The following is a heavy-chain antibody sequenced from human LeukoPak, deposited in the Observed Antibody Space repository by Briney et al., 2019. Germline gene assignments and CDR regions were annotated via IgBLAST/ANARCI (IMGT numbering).Heavy chain of an antibody. CDR3: AKDRGSGYDYYYYYGMDV. CDR2: ISYDGSNK. CDR1: GFTFSSYD. J-gene: IGHJ6*02. Sequence: GGSLTLSCAASGFTFSSYDMHWVRQAPGKGLEWVAVISYDGSNKYYADPVKRRFTISRDNSKNTLYLQMNSLRAEDTAVYYCAKDRGSGYDYYYYYGMDVWGQGPTVTVPS. D-gene: IGHD5-12*01. V-gene: IGHV3-30*18.